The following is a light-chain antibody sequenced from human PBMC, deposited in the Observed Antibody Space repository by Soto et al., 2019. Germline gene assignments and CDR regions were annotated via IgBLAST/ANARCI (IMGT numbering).Light chain of an antibody. CDR3: SSYTSSSLHV. V-gene: IGLV2-14*03. CDR1: SSDVGGYNY. J-gene: IGLJ1*01. CDR2: DVS. Sequence: QSALTQPASVSGSPGQSITISCTGTSSDVGGYNYVSWYQQHPGKAPKLMIYDVSNRPSGVSNRFSGSKSGNTASLTISGLQAEDKADYYFSSYTSSSLHVFVTGTKLTVL.